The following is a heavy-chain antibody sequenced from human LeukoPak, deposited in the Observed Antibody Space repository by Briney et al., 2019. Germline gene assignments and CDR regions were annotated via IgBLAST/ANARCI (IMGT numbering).Heavy chain of an antibody. V-gene: IGHV4-39*07. J-gene: IGHJ4*02. CDR2: VYYSGSA. Sequence: PSETLSLTCTASGGSVGSGTYYWSWIRQSPGKGLECIGNVYYSGSAYYNPSLKSRVTMSVDTSKNQFSLKLSSVTAADTAVYYCARRFSSSYHFDYWGQGTLVTVSS. CDR3: ARRFSSSYHFDY. CDR1: GGSVGSGTYY. D-gene: IGHD3-22*01.